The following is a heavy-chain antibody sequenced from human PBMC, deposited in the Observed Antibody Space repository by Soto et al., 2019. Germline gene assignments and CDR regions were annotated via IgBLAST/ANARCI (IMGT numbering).Heavy chain of an antibody. CDR2: IYYTETT. D-gene: IGHD6-19*01. V-gene: IGHV4-59*02. Sequence: PSETLSLTCTVSGGSVSSYYWSWIRQPPGKGLEWIGYIYYTETTNYNPSLKSRVTISVDTSKNQFSLKLSSVTAADTAVYYCARVNRSGWLRWFDPWGRGTLVTV. J-gene: IGHJ5*02. CDR3: ARVNRSGWLRWFDP. CDR1: GGSVSSYY.